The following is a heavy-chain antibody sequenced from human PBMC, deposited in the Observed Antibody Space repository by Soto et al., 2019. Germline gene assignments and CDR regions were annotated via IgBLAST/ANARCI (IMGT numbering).Heavy chain of an antibody. Sequence: SETLSLTCTVSGGSISSYYWSWIRQPPGKGLEWIGYIYYSGSTNYNPSLKSRVTISVDTSKNQFSLKLSSVTAADTAVYYCAGGVGAIYYGMDVWGQGTTVTVSS. CDR2: IYYSGST. J-gene: IGHJ6*02. D-gene: IGHD1-26*01. CDR3: AGGVGAIYYGMDV. CDR1: GGSISSYY. V-gene: IGHV4-59*01.